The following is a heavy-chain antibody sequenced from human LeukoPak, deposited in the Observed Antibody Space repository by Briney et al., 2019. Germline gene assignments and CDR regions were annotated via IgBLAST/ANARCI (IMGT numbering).Heavy chain of an antibody. J-gene: IGHJ5*02. Sequence: SETLSLTCTVSGGSISSGGYYWSWIRQHPGKGLEWIGYIYYSGSTYYNPSLKSRVTISVDTSKNQFSLKLSSVTAADTAVYYCARGYCSGGSCGHMDWFDPWGQGTLVTVSS. CDR1: GGSISSGGYY. CDR2: IYYSGST. CDR3: ARGYCSGGSCGHMDWFDP. V-gene: IGHV4-31*03. D-gene: IGHD2-15*01.